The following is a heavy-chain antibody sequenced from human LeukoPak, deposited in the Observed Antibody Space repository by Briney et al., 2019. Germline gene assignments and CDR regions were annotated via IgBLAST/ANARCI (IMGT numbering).Heavy chain of an antibody. D-gene: IGHD6-13*01. V-gene: IGHV4-39*01. Sequence: PSETLSLTCSVSGDSIKSGDAYWGWIRQSPLKGQEWIATIYYVGSPHYNPSLNSRRVTMSVDTAKNQFSLTLTSVTAADTAVYYCARAWTSAGRFDFWGQGTLVPVSS. CDR1: GDSIKSGDAY. CDR2: IYYVGSP. J-gene: IGHJ4*02. CDR3: ARAWTSAGRFDF.